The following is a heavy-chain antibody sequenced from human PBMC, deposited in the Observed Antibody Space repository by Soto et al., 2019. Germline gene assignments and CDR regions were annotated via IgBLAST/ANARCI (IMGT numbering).Heavy chain of an antibody. D-gene: IGHD5-18*01. J-gene: IGHJ4*02. V-gene: IGHV3-30*18. CDR3: AKDTAMVYYFDY. Sequence: ESVGGVVQPGRSLRLSCAASGFTFSSYGMHWVRQAPGKGLEWVAVISYDGSNKYYADSVKGRFTISRDNSKNTLYLQMNSLRAEDTAVYYCAKDTAMVYYFDYWGQGTLVTVSS. CDR1: GFTFSSYG. CDR2: ISYDGSNK.